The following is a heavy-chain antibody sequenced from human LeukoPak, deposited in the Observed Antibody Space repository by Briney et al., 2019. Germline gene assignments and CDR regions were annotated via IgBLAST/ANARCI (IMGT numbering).Heavy chain of an antibody. CDR1: GYTFTSYG. Sequence: GASMKVSCKASGYTFTSYGISWVRQAPGQGLEWMGWVSAYNGNTNYARKLQGRVTMTTDTSTSTTYMELRSLRSDDTAVYYCARDLGYCNSTSCYPRPGYWGQGTLVTVSS. CDR3: ARDLGYCNSTSCYPRPGY. V-gene: IGHV1-18*01. D-gene: IGHD2-2*01. CDR2: VSAYNGNT. J-gene: IGHJ4*02.